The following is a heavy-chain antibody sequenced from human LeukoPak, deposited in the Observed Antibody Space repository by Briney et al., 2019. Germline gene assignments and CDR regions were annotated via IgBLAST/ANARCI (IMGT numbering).Heavy chain of an antibody. J-gene: IGHJ2*01. Sequence: GGSLRLSCAASGFSFSSYAIVWVRQAPGKGLEWVSTISGSGTNTFYADSVKGRFTISRDNSKNTLYLQMNSLRAEDTTIYYCAKDRVNWYFDLWGRGTLVTVSS. CDR1: GFSFSSYA. CDR3: AKDRVNWYFDL. D-gene: IGHD3-10*01. V-gene: IGHV3-23*01. CDR2: ISGSGTNT.